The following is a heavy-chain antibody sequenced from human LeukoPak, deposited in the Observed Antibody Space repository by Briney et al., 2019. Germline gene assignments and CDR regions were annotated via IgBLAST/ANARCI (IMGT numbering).Heavy chain of an antibody. Sequence: GASVKVSCKVSGYTLTELSMHWVRQAPGKGLEWMGGFDPEDGETIYAQKFQGRVTMTEDTSTDTAYMELSSLRSEDTAVYYCVRGPRELGFISGWYGFRGDAFDIWGQGTMVTVSS. CDR1: GYTLTELS. D-gene: IGHD6-19*01. CDR2: FDPEDGET. CDR3: VRGPRELGFISGWYGFRGDAFDI. J-gene: IGHJ3*02. V-gene: IGHV1-24*01.